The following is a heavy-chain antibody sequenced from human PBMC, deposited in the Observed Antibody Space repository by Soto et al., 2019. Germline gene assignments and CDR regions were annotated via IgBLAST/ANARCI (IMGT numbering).Heavy chain of an antibody. CDR2: VSGYNRNT. CDR3: ARERQWEPLIY. J-gene: IGHJ4*02. Sequence: QVQLVQSVVEVKMPGASVKLSCKTYGYAFTNYGVTWVRQVSGQGLEWSGWVSGYNRNTNDAQKFEDRVIMTTDTATNTAHKELRSLRADDTGIYYCARERQWEPLIYGGLGTLLTVSP. CDR1: GYAFTNYG. V-gene: IGHV1-18*01. D-gene: IGHD1-26*01.